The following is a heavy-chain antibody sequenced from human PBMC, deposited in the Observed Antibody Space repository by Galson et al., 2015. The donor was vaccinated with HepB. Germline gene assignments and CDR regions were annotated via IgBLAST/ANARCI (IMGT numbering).Heavy chain of an antibody. Sequence: SLRLSCAASGFTFSSYSMNWVRQAPGKGLEWVSSISSSSSYIYYADSVKGRFTISRDNAKNSLYLQMNSLRAEDTAVYYCARDALGSYQNDYWGQGTLVTVSS. CDR1: GFTFSSYS. CDR2: ISSSSSYI. V-gene: IGHV3-21*01. D-gene: IGHD3-10*01. CDR3: ARDALGSYQNDY. J-gene: IGHJ4*02.